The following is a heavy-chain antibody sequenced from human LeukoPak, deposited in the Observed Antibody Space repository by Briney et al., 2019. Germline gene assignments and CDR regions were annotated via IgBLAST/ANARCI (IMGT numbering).Heavy chain of an antibody. V-gene: IGHV4-61*02. J-gene: IGHJ4*02. CDR3: ASMALGYCSGGSCYPGLYYFDY. Sequence: SETLSLTCTVSGGSISSGSYYWSWIRQPAGKGLEWIGRIYTSGSTNYNPSLKSRVTMSVDTSKNQFSLKLSSVTAADTAAYYCASMALGYCSGGSCYPGLYYFDYWGQGTLVTVSS. CDR1: GGSISSGSYY. CDR2: IYTSGST. D-gene: IGHD2-15*01.